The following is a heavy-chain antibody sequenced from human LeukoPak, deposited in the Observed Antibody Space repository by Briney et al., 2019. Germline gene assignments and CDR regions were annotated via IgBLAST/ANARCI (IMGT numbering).Heavy chain of an antibody. J-gene: IGHJ4*02. CDR1: GGSVSSGSSF. D-gene: IGHD3-22*01. CDR3: ARDRNYYDSSGYYFAN. Sequence: TSETLSLTCTVSGGSVSSGSSFLSWIRQPPGKGLEWIGYIYHSGNTNYNPSLKSRVTISVDTSKSQLSLKLNSVTAADTAVYYCARDRNYYDSSGYYFANWGQGTLVTVSS. V-gene: IGHV4-61*01. CDR2: IYHSGNT.